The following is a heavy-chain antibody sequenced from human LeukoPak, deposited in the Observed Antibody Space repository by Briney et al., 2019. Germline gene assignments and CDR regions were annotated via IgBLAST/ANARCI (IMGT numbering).Heavy chain of an antibody. CDR3: ARRAADISTGYYQLDY. CDR1: GGSISSYY. CDR2: IYYSGST. J-gene: IGHJ4*02. Sequence: KPSETLSLTCTVSGGSISSYYWSWIRQPPGKGLEWIGYIYYSGSTNYNPSLKSRVTISVDTSKNQFSLKLSSVTAADTAVYYCARRAADISTGYYQLDYWGQGTLVTVSS. V-gene: IGHV4-59*08. D-gene: IGHD3-9*01.